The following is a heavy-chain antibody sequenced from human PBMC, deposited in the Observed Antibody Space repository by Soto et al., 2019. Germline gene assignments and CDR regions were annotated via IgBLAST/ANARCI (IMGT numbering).Heavy chain of an antibody. V-gene: IGHV3-66*01. J-gene: IGHJ5*02. CDR3: ARDPGYGSRVSLDP. Sequence: GGSLRLCCAASGFSVSDNYMSGVRQAPGKGLEWISVIYSSGDTYYADSVKGRLTISRDNSRNTLYLQINDLRVEDTAIYYCARDPGYGSRVSLDPSGQGIPVTVSS. CDR2: IYSSGDT. CDR1: GFSVSDNY. D-gene: IGHD6-13*01.